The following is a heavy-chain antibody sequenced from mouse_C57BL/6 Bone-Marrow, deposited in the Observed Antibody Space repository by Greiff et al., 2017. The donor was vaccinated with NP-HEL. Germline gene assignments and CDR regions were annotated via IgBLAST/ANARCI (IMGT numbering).Heavy chain of an antibody. CDR2: ISYDGSN. V-gene: IGHV3-6*01. Sequence: VQLVESGPGLVKPSQSLSLTCSVTGYSITSGYYWNWIRQFPGNKLEWMGYISYDGSNNYNPSLKNRISITRDTSKNQFFLKLNSVTTEDTATYYCARGNFDYWGQGTTLTVSS. CDR3: ARGNFDY. CDR1: GYSITSGYY. J-gene: IGHJ2*01.